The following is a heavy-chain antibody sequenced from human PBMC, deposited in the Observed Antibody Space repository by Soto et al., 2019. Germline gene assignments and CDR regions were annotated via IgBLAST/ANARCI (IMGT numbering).Heavy chain of an antibody. J-gene: IGHJ4*02. CDR3: ARVPDY. CDR2: IYHSGST. V-gene: IGHV4-30-2*01. CDR1: GGSISSSSYY. Sequence: SETLSRSCIVSGGSISSSSYYWSWIRQPPGKGLEWIGYIYHSGSTYYNPSLKSRVTISVDRSKNQFSLKLSSVTAADTAVYYCARVPDYWGQGTLVTVSS.